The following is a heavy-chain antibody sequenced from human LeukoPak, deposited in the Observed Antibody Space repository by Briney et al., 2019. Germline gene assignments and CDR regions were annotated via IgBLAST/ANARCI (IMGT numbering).Heavy chain of an antibody. J-gene: IGHJ4*02. Sequence: ASVKVSCKASGYTFTGYYLHWVRQAPGQGLEWMGCVNPNSGDTNYAQKFQGRVTMTEDTSTDTAYMELSSLRSEDTAVYYCARLRTSGWGPSLGDWGQGTLVTVSS. CDR1: GYTFTGYY. CDR3: ARLRTSGWGPSLGD. V-gene: IGHV1-2*02. CDR2: VNPNSGDT. D-gene: IGHD2-21*02.